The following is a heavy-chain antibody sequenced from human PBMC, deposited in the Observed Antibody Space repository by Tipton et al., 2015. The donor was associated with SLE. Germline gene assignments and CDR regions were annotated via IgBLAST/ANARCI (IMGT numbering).Heavy chain of an antibody. V-gene: IGHV4-61*01. CDR1: GGSVSSGSYY. Sequence: GSLRLSCTVSGGSVSSGSYYWSWIRQPPGKGLEWIGYIYYSGSTNYNPSLKSRVTISVDTSKNQFSLKLSSVTAADTAVYYCAREDVSEGATNYFDYWGQGTLVTVSS. D-gene: IGHD5-12*01. CDR2: IYYSGST. J-gene: IGHJ4*02. CDR3: AREDVSEGATNYFDY.